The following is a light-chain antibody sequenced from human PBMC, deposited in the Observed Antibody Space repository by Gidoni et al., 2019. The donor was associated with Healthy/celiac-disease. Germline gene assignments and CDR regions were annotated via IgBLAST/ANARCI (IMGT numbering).Light chain of an antibody. Sequence: EIVLTQSPGTLSLSPGERATLSCRASQSVSSSYLTSYQQKPGQAPRLLIYGASSRASGIPARFIGSGSGTDVTLTISRREPEDVAVYYCQHYGSSPWTLGQGTKVEIK. CDR2: GAS. J-gene: IGKJ1*01. CDR1: QSVSSSY. V-gene: IGKV3-20*01. CDR3: QHYGSSPWT.